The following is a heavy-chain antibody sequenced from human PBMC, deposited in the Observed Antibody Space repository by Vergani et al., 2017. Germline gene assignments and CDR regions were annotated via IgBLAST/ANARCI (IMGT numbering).Heavy chain of an antibody. V-gene: IGHV3-7*01. CDR1: EFILGTNW. CDR3: ARELVAGTKEIDY. CDR2: IMQDGSEK. Sequence: DVQIVESGGGLVQPGGSLRLSCTGSEFILGTNWMTWVRQAPRKGLEWVASIMQDGSEKQYVDSVKGRFTISRDNVRNLVLLEMHDLRVVDTAVYYCARELVAGTKEIDYWGQGTLVTVSS. D-gene: IGHD6-19*01. J-gene: IGHJ4*02.